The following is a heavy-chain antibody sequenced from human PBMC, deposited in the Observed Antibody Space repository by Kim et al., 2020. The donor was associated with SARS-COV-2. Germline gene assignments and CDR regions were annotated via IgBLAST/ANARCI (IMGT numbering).Heavy chain of an antibody. Sequence: SVKGRFTSSRDNATTSLYLKMNSLRAEDTAVYYCASSALIKWALRSWFDTWGQGTLVTVSS. CDR3: ASSALIKWALRSWFDT. D-gene: IGHD1-26*01. J-gene: IGHJ5*02. V-gene: IGHV3-11*06.